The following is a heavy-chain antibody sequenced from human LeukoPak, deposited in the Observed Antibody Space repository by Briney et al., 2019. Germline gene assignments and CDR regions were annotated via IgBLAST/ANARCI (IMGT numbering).Heavy chain of an antibody. D-gene: IGHD5-24*01. V-gene: IGHV3-30*03. CDR2: ISYDGSNK. CDR3: AREDGYNPGDY. CDR1: GFTFSSYG. J-gene: IGHJ4*02. Sequence: GRSLRLSCAASGFTFSSYGMHWVRQAPGKGLEWVAVISYDGSNKYYADSVKGRFTISRDNSKNTLYLQMNSLRAEDTAVYYCAREDGYNPGDYWGQGTLVTVSS.